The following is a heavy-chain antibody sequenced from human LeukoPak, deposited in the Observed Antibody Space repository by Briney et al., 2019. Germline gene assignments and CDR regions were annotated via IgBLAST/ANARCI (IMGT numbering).Heavy chain of an antibody. CDR1: GGTFSSYA. Sequence: SVKVSCKASGGTFSSYAISWVRQAPGQGLEWMGRIIPIFGTANYAQKFQGKVTITTDESTSPAYMELSSLRSEDTAVYYCARDRRGIVGATLAFDIWGQGTMVTVSS. J-gene: IGHJ3*02. D-gene: IGHD1-26*01. V-gene: IGHV1-69*05. CDR3: ARDRRGIVGATLAFDI. CDR2: IIPIFGTA.